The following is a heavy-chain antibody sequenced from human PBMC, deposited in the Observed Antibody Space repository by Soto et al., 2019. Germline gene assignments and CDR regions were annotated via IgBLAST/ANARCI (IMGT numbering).Heavy chain of an antibody. J-gene: IGHJ4*02. D-gene: IGHD3-3*01. CDR2: ISAYNGNT. CDR3: ARVRDFWSGYYGDFDY. Sequence: ASVKVSCTASGYTFTSYGISRVRQAPGQGLEWMGWISAYNGNTNYAQKLQGRVTMTTDTSTSTAYMELRSLRSDDTAVYYCARVRDFWSGYYGDFDYWGQGTLVTVSS. V-gene: IGHV1-18*01. CDR1: GYTFTSYG.